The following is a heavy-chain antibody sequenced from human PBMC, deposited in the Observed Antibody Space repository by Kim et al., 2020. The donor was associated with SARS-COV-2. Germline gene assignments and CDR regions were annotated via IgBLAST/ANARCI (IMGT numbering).Heavy chain of an antibody. CDR3: ARVSEWSDYIWGSYRYPMGFDP. J-gene: IGHJ5*02. D-gene: IGHD3-16*02. Sequence: SVKVSCKASGGTFSSYAISWVRQAPGQGLEWMGGIIPIFGTANYAQKFQGRVTITADESTSTAYMELSSLRSEDTAVYYCARVSEWSDYIWGSYRYPMGFDPWGQGTLVTVSS. CDR2: IIPIFGTA. V-gene: IGHV1-69*13. CDR1: GGTFSSYA.